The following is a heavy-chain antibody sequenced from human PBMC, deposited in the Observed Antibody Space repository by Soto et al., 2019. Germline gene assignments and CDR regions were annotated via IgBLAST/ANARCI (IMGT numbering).Heavy chain of an antibody. CDR1: GGSFSGYY. CDR2: INHSGST. V-gene: IGHV4-34*01. J-gene: IGHJ4*02. CDR3: AGGGYDYYFDY. D-gene: IGHD5-12*01. Sequence: SETLSLTCAVYGGSFSGYYWSWIRQHPRKGLEWIGEINHSGSTNYNPSLKSRVTISVDTAKNQFSLKVSSVTAADTAVYYCAGGGYDYYFDYWGQGTLVTVSS.